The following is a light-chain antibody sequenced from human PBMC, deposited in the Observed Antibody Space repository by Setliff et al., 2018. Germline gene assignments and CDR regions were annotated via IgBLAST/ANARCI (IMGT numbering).Light chain of an antibody. Sequence: QSALTQPRSVSGSPGQSVTIPCAGTSSDVGSYNYISWYQQHPDRAPKLIISDVNKRPSGVPDRFSGSKSGNTASLTISGLQAEDDGDYYCCSYAGSYSHNDVCGSGTKVTVL. CDR2: DVN. J-gene: IGLJ1*01. V-gene: IGLV2-11*01. CDR3: CSYAGSYSHNDV. CDR1: SSDVGSYNY.